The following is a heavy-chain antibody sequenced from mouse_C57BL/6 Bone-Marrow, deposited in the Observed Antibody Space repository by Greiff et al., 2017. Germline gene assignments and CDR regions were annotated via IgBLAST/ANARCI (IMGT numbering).Heavy chain of an antibody. CDR3: ARSYGYDYWYFDV. V-gene: IGHV1-81*01. Sequence: VQLQQSGAELARPGASVKLSCKASGYTFTSYGISWVKQRTGQGLEWIGEIYPRSGNTYYNEKFKGKATLTADKSSSTAYMELRSLTSEDSAVYFCARSYGYDYWYFDVWGTGTTVTVAS. D-gene: IGHD2-2*01. CDR1: GYTFTSYG. CDR2: IYPRSGNT. J-gene: IGHJ1*03.